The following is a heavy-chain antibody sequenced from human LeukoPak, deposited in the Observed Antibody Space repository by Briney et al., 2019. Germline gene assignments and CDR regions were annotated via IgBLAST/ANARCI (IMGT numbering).Heavy chain of an antibody. CDR3: ARDLNYYDSSGYYLGPYARGGEGFDY. J-gene: IGHJ4*02. D-gene: IGHD3-22*01. V-gene: IGHV1-2*02. Sequence: ASVKVSCKASGYTFTGYYMHWVRQAPGQGLEGMGWINPNSGGTNYAQKFQGRVTMTRDTSISTAYMELSRLRSDDTAVYYCARDLNYYDSSGYYLGPYARGGEGFDYWGQGTLVTVSS. CDR1: GYTFTGYY. CDR2: INPNSGGT.